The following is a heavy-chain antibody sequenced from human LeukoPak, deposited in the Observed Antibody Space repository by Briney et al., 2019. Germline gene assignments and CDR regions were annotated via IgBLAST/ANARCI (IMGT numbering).Heavy chain of an antibody. J-gene: IGHJ6*03. D-gene: IGHD3-3*01. Sequence: GGSLRLSCAASGFTFDDYGMSWVRQAPGKGLEWVSGITWNGGSTGYADSVKGRFTISRDNAKNSLYLQMNSLRAEDTALYYCAREVHKHYDFWNGYYYYYYMDVWGKGTTVTVSS. CDR2: ITWNGGST. CDR3: AREVHKHYDFWNGYYYYYYMDV. CDR1: GFTFDDYG. V-gene: IGHV3-20*04.